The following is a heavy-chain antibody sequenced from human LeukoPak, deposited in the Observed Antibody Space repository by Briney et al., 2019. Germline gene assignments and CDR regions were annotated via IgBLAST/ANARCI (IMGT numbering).Heavy chain of an antibody. CDR1: GFTLSSYW. D-gene: IGHD3-22*01. V-gene: IGHV3-74*01. Sequence: QPGGSLRLSCAASGFTLSSYWMHWVRQAPGKGLVWVSDINSDGSSIRYADSVKGRFTISRDNAKNTLYLQMNSLRAEDTAVYYCARVPVVVEDFDYWGQGTLVTVSS. CDR3: ARVPVVVEDFDY. J-gene: IGHJ4*02. CDR2: INSDGSSI.